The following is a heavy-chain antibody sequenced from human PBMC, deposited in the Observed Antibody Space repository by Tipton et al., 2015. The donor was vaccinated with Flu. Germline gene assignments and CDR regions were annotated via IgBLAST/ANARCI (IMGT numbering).Heavy chain of an antibody. CDR2: INHSGST. J-gene: IGHJ3*02. V-gene: IGHV4-34*01. D-gene: IGHD2-15*01. CDR1: GGSFSGYY. Sequence: TLSLTCAVYGGSFSGYYWSWIRQPPGKGLEWIGEINHSGSTNYNPSLKSRVTISVDTSKNQFSLKLGSVTAADTAVYYCAREIRCSDAFDIWGQGTMVTVSS. CDR3: AREIRCSDAFDI.